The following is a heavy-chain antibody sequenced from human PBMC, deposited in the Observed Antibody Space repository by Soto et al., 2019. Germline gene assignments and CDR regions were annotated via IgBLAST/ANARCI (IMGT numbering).Heavy chain of an antibody. V-gene: IGHV3-21*01. CDR3: ARERAPAAIPYGMDV. Sequence: EVQLVESGGGLVKPGGSLRLSCAASGFTFSSYSMNWVRQAPGKGLEWVSSISSSSSYTNYADSVKGRFTISRDNAKNSLYLQMNSLRAEDTAVYYCARERAPAAIPYGMDVWGQGTTVTVSS. CDR2: ISSSSSYT. D-gene: IGHD2-2*01. CDR1: GFTFSSYS. J-gene: IGHJ6*02.